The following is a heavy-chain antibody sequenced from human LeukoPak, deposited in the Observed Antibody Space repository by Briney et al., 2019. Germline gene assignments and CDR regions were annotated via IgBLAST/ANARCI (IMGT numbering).Heavy chain of an antibody. D-gene: IGHD6-25*01. CDR2: ISSSSSYI. Sequence: GGSLRLSCAASGFTFSSYSMNWIRQAPGKGLEWVSSISSSSSYIYYADSVKGRFTISRDNAKNSLYLQMNSLRAEGTALYYCARRLAAAGPGNWFDPWGQGTLVTVSS. V-gene: IGHV3-21*01. J-gene: IGHJ5*02. CDR1: GFTFSSYS. CDR3: ARRLAAAGPGNWFDP.